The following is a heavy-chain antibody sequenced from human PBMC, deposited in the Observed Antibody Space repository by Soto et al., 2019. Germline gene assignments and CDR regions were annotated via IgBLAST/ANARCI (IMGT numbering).Heavy chain of an antibody. CDR3: AKGKAQAMVRGPSGMDV. V-gene: IGHV3-23*01. Sequence: EVQLLESGGGLVQPGGSLRLSCAASGFTFSSYAMSWVRQAPGKGLEWVSAISGSGGSTYYADSVKGRFTISRDNSKNTLYLQMNSLRAEDTAVYYCAKGKAQAMVRGPSGMDVWGQGTTVTVSS. CDR2: ISGSGGST. D-gene: IGHD3-10*01. J-gene: IGHJ6*02. CDR1: GFTFSSYA.